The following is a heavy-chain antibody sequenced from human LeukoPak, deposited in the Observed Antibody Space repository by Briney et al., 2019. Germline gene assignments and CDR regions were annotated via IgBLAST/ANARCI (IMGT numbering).Heavy chain of an antibody. Sequence: ASVKVSCKASGYTFTDYYIHWVRQAPGQGLEWMGRINPNSGGTNNEQNFQGRVTMTRDTPISTAYMELNRLSSDDTAVYYCARAEYSSTWNQGYWGQGTLVTV. J-gene: IGHJ4*02. CDR2: INPNSGGT. CDR3: ARAEYSSTWNQGY. V-gene: IGHV1-2*06. CDR1: GYTFTDYY. D-gene: IGHD6-13*01.